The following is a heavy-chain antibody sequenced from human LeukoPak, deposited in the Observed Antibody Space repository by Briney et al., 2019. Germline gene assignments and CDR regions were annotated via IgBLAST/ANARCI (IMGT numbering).Heavy chain of an antibody. J-gene: IGHJ3*02. CDR1: GGSITSYY. Sequence: SETLSLTCTVSGGSITSYYWSWIRQPPGKGLEWIGFIYSSGSTDYNPSLKSRVTISLDTSKNQFSLRLTSVTASDTAVYFCARTGEYSGSGPSWAFDIWGQGTMVTVSS. V-gene: IGHV4-59*08. D-gene: IGHD3-10*01. CDR2: IYSSGST. CDR3: ARTGEYSGSGPSWAFDI.